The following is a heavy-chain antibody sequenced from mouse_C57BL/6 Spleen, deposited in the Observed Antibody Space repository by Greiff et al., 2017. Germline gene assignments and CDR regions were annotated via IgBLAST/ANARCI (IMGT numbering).Heavy chain of an antibody. CDR3: ARNDYDAPYAMDY. D-gene: IGHD2-4*01. CDR2: ISSGSSTI. Sequence: EVKLMESGGGLVKPGGSLKLSCAASGFTFSDYGMHWVRQAPEKGLEWVAYISSGSSTIYYADTVKGRFTISRDNAKNTLFLQMTSLRSEDTAMYYCARNDYDAPYAMDYWGQGTSVTVSS. CDR1: GFTFSDYG. V-gene: IGHV5-17*01. J-gene: IGHJ4*01.